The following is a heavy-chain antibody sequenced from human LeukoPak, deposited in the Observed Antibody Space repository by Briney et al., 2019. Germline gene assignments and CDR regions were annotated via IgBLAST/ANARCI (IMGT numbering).Heavy chain of an antibody. V-gene: IGHV1-2*02. CDR2: INPKSGGT. D-gene: IGHD6-13*01. Sequence: ASVKVSCKASGYIFTGYYMHWVRQAPGQGLEWMGWINPKSGGTNYAQNFQGRVTMTRDTSISTAYMELSGLRSDDRAVYYCVRDAIAAAGTGGWGQGTLVTVSS. J-gene: IGHJ4*02. CDR3: VRDAIAAAGTGG. CDR1: GYIFTGYY.